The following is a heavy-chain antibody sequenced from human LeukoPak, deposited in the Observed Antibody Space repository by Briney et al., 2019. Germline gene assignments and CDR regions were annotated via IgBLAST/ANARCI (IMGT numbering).Heavy chain of an antibody. CDR3: ARDSSTVTTRHFDY. CDR2: VYYTGST. Sequence: SETLSLTCTFSGGSINNFYWTWIRQPPRKGLECIGYVYYTGSTYYNPSLKNRVTISVDTSRNQFSLRLNYVTAADTAVYYCARDSSTVTTRHFDYWGQGTLVTVSS. CDR1: GGSINNFY. V-gene: IGHV4-59*01. D-gene: IGHD4-17*01. J-gene: IGHJ4*02.